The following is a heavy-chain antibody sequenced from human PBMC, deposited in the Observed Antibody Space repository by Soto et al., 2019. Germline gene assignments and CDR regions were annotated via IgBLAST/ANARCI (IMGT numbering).Heavy chain of an antibody. D-gene: IGHD2-2*01. V-gene: IGHV6-1*01. CDR1: GDSVSSNSAA. CDR3: ARDLYCRSTSCYAHHYYMDV. J-gene: IGHJ6*03. CDR2: TYYRSKWYN. Sequence: PSQTLSLTCAISGDSVSSNSAAWNWIRQSPSRGLEWLGRTYYRSKWYNDYAVSVKSRITINPDTSKNQFSLQLNSVTPEDTAVYYCARDLYCRSTSCYAHHYYMDVWGKGTTVTVAS.